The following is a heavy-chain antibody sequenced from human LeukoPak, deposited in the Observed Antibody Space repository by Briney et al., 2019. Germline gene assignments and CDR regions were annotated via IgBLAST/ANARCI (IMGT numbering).Heavy chain of an antibody. Sequence: PSETLSLTCTVSGGSISSSSYYWGWIRQPPGKGLEWIGSIYYSGSTYYNPSLKSRVTISVDTSKNQFSLKLSSVTAADTAVYYRARLAKGSSGWPYYYGMDVWGQGTTVTVSS. CDR3: ARLAKGSSGWPYYYGMDV. CDR1: GGSISSSSYY. D-gene: IGHD6-19*01. CDR2: IYYSGST. J-gene: IGHJ6*02. V-gene: IGHV4-39*01.